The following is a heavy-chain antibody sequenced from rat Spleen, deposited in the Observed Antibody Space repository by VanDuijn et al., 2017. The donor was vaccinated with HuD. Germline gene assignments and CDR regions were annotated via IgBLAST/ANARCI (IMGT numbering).Heavy chain of an antibody. J-gene: IGHJ2*01. CDR2: LTNTGNTP. D-gene: IGHD1-11*01. CDR1: GFNFNDYW. Sequence: EVKLVESGGGLVQPGRSLKLSCAAAGFNFNDYWMGWVRQAPGKGLEWVASLTNTGNTPYSSDSVRGRFTISRDNAKSTLYLQMDSLRSEDTATYYCARGLRRGEDYYFDYWGQGVMVTVSS. CDR3: ARGLRRGEDYYFDY. V-gene: IGHV5-31*01.